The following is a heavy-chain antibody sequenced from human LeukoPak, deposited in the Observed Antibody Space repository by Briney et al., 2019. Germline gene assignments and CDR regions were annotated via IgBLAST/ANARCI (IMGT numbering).Heavy chain of an antibody. CDR1: GYTFTGYY. V-gene: IGHV1-2*04. Sequence: ASVKVSCKASGYTFTGYYMHWVRQAPGQGLVWMGWINPNSGGTNYAQKFQGWVTMTRDTSISTAYMELSRLRSDDTAVYYCARGTLTGDLLFDYWGQGTLVTVSS. J-gene: IGHJ4*02. D-gene: IGHD7-27*01. CDR2: INPNSGGT. CDR3: ARGTLTGDLLFDY.